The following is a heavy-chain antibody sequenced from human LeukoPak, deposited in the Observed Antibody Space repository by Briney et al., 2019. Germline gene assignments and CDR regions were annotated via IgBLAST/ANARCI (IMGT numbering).Heavy chain of an antibody. CDR3: ARDPQWLVLGIAFDI. V-gene: IGHV4-39*02. D-gene: IGHD6-19*01. Sequence: SETLSLTCTVSGGSISSSSYYWGWIHQPPGKGLEWIGSIYYSGSTYYNPSLKSRVTISVDTSKNQFSLQLNSVTPEDTAVYYCARDPQWLVLGIAFDIWGQGTMVTVSS. J-gene: IGHJ3*02. CDR2: IYYSGST. CDR1: GGSISSSSYY.